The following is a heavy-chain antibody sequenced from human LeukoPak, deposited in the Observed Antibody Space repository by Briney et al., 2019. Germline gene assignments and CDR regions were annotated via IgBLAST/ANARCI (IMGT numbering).Heavy chain of an antibody. J-gene: IGHJ6*03. CDR3: AKWDENFYYMDV. V-gene: IGHV3-23*01. Sequence: GAPRLSCAASRFTFNRYSMSWVRQAPGKGLRCVSSISASGDGNHYASSVSRRFSTTRDNNKDTVFLQINGLRADDTAIYYCAKWDENFYYMDVWGQGTPVTASS. CDR2: ISASGDGN. CDR1: RFTFNRYS. D-gene: IGHD1-26*01.